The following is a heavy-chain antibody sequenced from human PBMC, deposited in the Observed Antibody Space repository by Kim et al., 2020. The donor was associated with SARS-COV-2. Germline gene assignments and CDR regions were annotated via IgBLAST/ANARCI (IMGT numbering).Heavy chain of an antibody. Sequence: FQGRVTITRDTSASTAYMELSSLRSEDTAVYYCATLKDDSSGYYSYYFDYWGQGTLVTVSS. D-gene: IGHD3-22*01. CDR3: ATLKDDSSGYYSYYFDY. J-gene: IGHJ4*02. V-gene: IGHV1-3*01.